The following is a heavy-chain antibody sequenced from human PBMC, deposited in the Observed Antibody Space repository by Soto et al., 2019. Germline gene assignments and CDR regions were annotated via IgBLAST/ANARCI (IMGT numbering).Heavy chain of an antibody. Sequence: EVQLVESGGGLVQPGRSLRLSCAASGFTFDDYAMHWVRQAPGKGLEWGSGISWNSGSIGYADSVKGRFTISRDNAKNSLYLQMNSLRAEDTALYYCAKGQLRFFEWLSLDYWGQGTLVTVSS. CDR3: AKGQLRFFEWLSLDY. J-gene: IGHJ4*02. V-gene: IGHV3-9*01. CDR2: ISWNSGSI. CDR1: GFTFDDYA. D-gene: IGHD3-3*01.